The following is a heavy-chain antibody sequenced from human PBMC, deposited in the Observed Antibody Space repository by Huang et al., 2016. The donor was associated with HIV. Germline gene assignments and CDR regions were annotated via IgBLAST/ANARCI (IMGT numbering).Heavy chain of an antibody. J-gene: IGHJ5*02. V-gene: IGHV3-53*02. D-gene: IGHD3-10*01. CDR3: ARGMVRGVTLNWFDP. Sequence: EVQLVETGGGLIQPGGSLRLSCAASGFTVSINYMSWGRQAPGKGLEWVSVIYSGGSTYYADSVKGRFTISRDNSKNTLYLQMNSLRAEDTAVYYCARGMVRGVTLNWFDPWGQGTLVTVSS. CDR2: IYSGGST. CDR1: GFTVSINY.